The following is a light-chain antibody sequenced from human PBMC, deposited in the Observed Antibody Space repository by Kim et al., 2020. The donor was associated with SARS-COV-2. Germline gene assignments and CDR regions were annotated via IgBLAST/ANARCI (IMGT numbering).Light chain of an antibody. CDR3: QQNNNWPLT. CDR1: QSVRSN. V-gene: IGKV3-15*01. Sequence: SGSPGERATLSCRASQSVRSNLAWYQLKPGQPPRLLIYGASTRATGIPARFSGSGSGTEFTLTISSLQSEDLAFYYCQQNNNWPLTFGGGTKVEI. CDR2: GAS. J-gene: IGKJ4*01.